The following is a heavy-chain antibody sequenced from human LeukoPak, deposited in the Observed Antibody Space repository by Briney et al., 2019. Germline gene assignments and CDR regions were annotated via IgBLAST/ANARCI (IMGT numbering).Heavy chain of an antibody. Sequence: VASVTASCKASGGTFSSYAISWVRQAPGQGLEWMGGIIPIFGTANYAQKFQGRVTITTDESTSTAYMELSSLRSEDTAVYYRARAIAVAGRDFFYWGQGTLVTVSS. CDR2: IIPIFGTA. CDR1: GGTFSSYA. J-gene: IGHJ4*02. D-gene: IGHD6-19*01. V-gene: IGHV1-69*05. CDR3: ARAIAVAGRDFFY.